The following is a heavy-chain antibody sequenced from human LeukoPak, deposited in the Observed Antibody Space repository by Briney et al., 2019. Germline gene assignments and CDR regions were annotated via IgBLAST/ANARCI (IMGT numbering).Heavy chain of an antibody. CDR3: ARVAARTNYYYYYYMDV. V-gene: IGHV1-18*01. CDR1: GYTFTSYG. Sequence: ASVKVSCKASGYTFTSYGISWVRQAPGQGLEWMGLISAYNGNTNYAQKLQGRVTMTTDTSTSTAYMELRSLRSDDTAVYYCARVAARTNYYYYYYMDVWGKGTTVTVSS. J-gene: IGHJ6*03. D-gene: IGHD6-6*01. CDR2: ISAYNGNT.